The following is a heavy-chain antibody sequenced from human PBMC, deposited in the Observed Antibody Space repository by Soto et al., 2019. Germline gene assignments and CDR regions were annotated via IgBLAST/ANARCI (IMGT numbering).Heavy chain of an antibody. V-gene: IGHV1-24*01. D-gene: IGHD2-2*01. Sequence: ASVKVSCKVSGYTLTELSMHWVRQAPGKGLEWMGGFDPEDGETIYAQKFQGRVTMTEDTSTDTAYMELSSLRSEDTAVYYCATVHHVVVPAANALLAVRDAFDIWGQGTMVTVSS. CDR2: FDPEDGET. CDR3: ATVHHVVVPAANALLAVRDAFDI. CDR1: GYTLTELS. J-gene: IGHJ3*02.